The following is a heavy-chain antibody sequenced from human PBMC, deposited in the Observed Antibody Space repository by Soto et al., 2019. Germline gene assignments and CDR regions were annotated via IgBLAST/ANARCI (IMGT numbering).Heavy chain of an antibody. J-gene: IGHJ4*02. Sequence: GGSLRLSCVASGFTFSNYDMSWVRQAPGKGLDWVSTISGNGDRTYYADSVKGRFTISRDNSRNTVYLQMNSLRVEDTAVYYCANRNYYAKSGYTFPYFDFWGQGNLVTVS. CDR1: GFTFSNYD. V-gene: IGHV3-23*01. D-gene: IGHD3-22*01. CDR2: ISGNGDRT. CDR3: ANRNYYAKSGYTFPYFDF.